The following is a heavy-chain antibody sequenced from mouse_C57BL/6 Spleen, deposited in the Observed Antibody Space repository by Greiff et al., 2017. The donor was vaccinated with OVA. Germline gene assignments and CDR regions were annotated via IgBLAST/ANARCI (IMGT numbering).Heavy chain of an antibody. CDR1: GFNIKDYY. Sequence: EVKLQQSGAELVKPGASVKLSCTASGFNIKDYYMHWVKQRPEQGLEWIGRIDPEDGDTTYAPQFQGKATITADTSSNTAYLQLSSLTSEDTAVYYCARYRYDKVAYWGQGTLVTVSA. D-gene: IGHD2-12*01. CDR2: IDPEDGDT. V-gene: IGHV14-2*01. J-gene: IGHJ3*01. CDR3: ARYRYDKVAY.